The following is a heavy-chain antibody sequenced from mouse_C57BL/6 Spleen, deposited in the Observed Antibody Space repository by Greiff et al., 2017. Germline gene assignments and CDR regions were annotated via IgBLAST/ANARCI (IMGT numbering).Heavy chain of an antibody. J-gene: IGHJ4*01. V-gene: IGHV5-6*01. D-gene: IGHD1-1*01. CDR2: ISSGGSYT. Sequence: EVHLVESGGDLVKPGGSLKLSCAASGFTFSSYGMSWVRQTPDKRLEWVATISSGGSYTYYPDSVKGRFTISRDNAKNTLYLQMSSLKSEDTAMYYCAREGYYGGYAMDYWGQGTSVTVSS. CDR1: GFTFSSYG. CDR3: AREGYYGGYAMDY.